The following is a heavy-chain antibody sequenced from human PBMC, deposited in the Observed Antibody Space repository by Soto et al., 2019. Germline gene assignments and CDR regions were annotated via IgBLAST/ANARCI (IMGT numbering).Heavy chain of an antibody. CDR2: IYYSGST. CDR1: GGSISSYY. V-gene: IGHV4-59*01. Sequence: SETLSLTCTVSGGSISSYYWSWIRQPPGKGLEWIGYIYYSGSTNYNPSLKSRVTISVDTSKNQFSLKLSSVTAADTAVYYCARDTGYNWNDGYYYGMDGWGQGTTVTV. D-gene: IGHD1-1*01. CDR3: ARDTGYNWNDGYYYGMDG. J-gene: IGHJ6*02.